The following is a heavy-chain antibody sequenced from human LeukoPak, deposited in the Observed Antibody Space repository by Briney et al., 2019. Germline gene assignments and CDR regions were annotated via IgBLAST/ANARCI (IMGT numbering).Heavy chain of an antibody. CDR2: INAGNGNT. D-gene: IGHD3-10*01. CDR3: ARVSLWFGEFIDY. V-gene: IGHV1-3*01. J-gene: IGHJ4*02. CDR1: GYSFTGYA. Sequence: GASVKVSCKASGYSFTGYAMHWVRQAPGQRLEWMGWINAGNGNTKYSQKFQGRVTITRDTSASTAYMELSSLRSEDTAVYYCARVSLWFGEFIDYWGQATLVTVSS.